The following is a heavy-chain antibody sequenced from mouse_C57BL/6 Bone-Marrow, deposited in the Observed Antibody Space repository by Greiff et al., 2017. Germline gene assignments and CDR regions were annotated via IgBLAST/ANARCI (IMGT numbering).Heavy chain of an antibody. V-gene: IGHV1-4*01. CDR1: GYTFTSYT. CDR3: ASLVTPWYFDV. D-gene: IGHD2-10*02. J-gene: IGHJ1*03. Sequence: QVHVKQSGAELARPGASVKMSCKASGYTFTSYTMHWVKQRPGQGLEWIGYINPSSGYTKYNQKFKDKATLTADKSSSTAYMQLSSLTSEDSAVYYCASLVTPWYFDVWGTGTTVTVSS. CDR2: INPSSGYT.